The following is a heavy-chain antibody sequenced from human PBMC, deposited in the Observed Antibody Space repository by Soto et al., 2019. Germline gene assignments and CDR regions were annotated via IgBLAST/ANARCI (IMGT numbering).Heavy chain of an antibody. CDR1: GFTFSNAW. Sequence: GGSLRLSCAASGFTFSNAWMNWVRQAPGKGLEWVGRIKSKTDGGTTDYAAPVKGRFTISRDDSKNTLYLQMNSLKTEDTAVYYCTTESGYSYDTYYYYYGMDVWGQGTTVTVSS. CDR3: TTESGYSYDTYYYYYGMDV. CDR2: IKSKTDGGTT. D-gene: IGHD5-18*01. J-gene: IGHJ6*02. V-gene: IGHV3-15*07.